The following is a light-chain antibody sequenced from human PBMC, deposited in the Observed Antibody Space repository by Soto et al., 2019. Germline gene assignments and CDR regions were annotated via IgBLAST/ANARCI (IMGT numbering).Light chain of an antibody. J-gene: IGLJ3*02. CDR3: QSYDSSLNIWV. V-gene: IGLV1-40*01. Sequence: QSVLTQSPSVSGAPGQRVTIPCTGSSSNTGAGYDVHWYQQFPGTVPKLLIYGNRNRPSGVPDRFSGSKSGTSASLAITGLQAEDEADYYCQSYDSSLNIWVFGGGTKLTVL. CDR1: SSNTGAGYD. CDR2: GNR.